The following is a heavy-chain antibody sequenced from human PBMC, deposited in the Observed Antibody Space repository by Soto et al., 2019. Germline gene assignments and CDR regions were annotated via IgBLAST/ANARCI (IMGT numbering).Heavy chain of an antibody. CDR3: ARDLAAGDH. CDR1: GYTFTHYY. J-gene: IGHJ4*02. D-gene: IGHD6-13*01. V-gene: IGHV1-46*01. Sequence: QVQLVQSGAEVKKPGASVKVSCRTSGYTFTHYYIHWVRQAPGQGLEWLAIINPASGSTNYAQDFHGRVTLTMDTSTSTVYMEVSGLRAEVTAIFYCARDLAAGDHWGQGTLVTVSS. CDR2: INPASGST.